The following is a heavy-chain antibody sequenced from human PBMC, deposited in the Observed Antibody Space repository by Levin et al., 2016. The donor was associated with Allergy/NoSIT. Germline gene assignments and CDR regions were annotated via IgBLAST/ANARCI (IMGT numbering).Heavy chain of an antibody. CDR3: TTLYGSGSDNYYYYYGMDV. V-gene: IGHV3-15*01. Sequence: WIRQPPGKGLEWVGRIKSKTDGGTTDYAAPVKGRFTISRDDSKNTLYLQMNSLKTEDTAVYYCTTLYGSGSDNYYYYYGMDVWGQGTTVTVSS. CDR2: IKSKTDGGTT. D-gene: IGHD3-10*01. J-gene: IGHJ6*02.